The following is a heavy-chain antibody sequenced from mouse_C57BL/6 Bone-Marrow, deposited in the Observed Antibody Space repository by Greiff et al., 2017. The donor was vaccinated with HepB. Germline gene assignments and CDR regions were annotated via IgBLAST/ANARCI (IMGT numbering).Heavy chain of an antibody. V-gene: IGHV7-3*01. CDR3: ARWIYDGSRAY. CDR1: GFTFTDYY. J-gene: IGHJ3*01. CDR2: IRNKANGYTT. D-gene: IGHD2-3*01. Sequence: EVKLVESGGGLVQPGGSLSLSCAASGFTFTDYYMSWVRQPPGKALEWLGFIRNKANGYTTEYSASVKGRFTISRDNSQSILYLQMNALRAEDSATYYCARWIYDGSRAYWGQGTRVTVSA.